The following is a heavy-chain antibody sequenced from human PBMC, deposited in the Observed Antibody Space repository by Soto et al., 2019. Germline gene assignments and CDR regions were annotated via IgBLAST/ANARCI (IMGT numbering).Heavy chain of an antibody. D-gene: IGHD1-26*01. CDR2: INPSDGRT. J-gene: IGHJ4*02. CDR1: GYTFTNYY. V-gene: IGHV1-46*01. Sequence: ASVKVSCKASGYTFTNYYIHWVRQAPGQGPEWMGIINPSDGRTTYTQKFQGRVTMIRDTSTSTVYMELSSLTSEGTAVYYCARVSGSYWPFDYWGQGTLVTVYS. CDR3: ARVSGSYWPFDY.